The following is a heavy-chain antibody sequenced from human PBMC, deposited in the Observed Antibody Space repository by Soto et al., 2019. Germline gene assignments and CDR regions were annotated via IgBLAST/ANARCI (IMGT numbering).Heavy chain of an antibody. Sequence: GGSLRLSCAASGFTFSSYWMSWVRQAPGKGLEWVASIKQDGSGKYYVDSAKGRFTISRDNAKNSLYLQMNSLRAEDTAVSYCESDALIAMFRGVMHYWGQGTLVTVSS. CDR3: ESDALIAMFRGVMHY. D-gene: IGHD3-10*01. CDR2: IKQDGSGK. CDR1: GFTFSSYW. V-gene: IGHV3-7*05. J-gene: IGHJ4*02.